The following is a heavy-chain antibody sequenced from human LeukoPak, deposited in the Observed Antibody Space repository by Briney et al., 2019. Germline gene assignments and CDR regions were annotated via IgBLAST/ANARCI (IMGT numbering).Heavy chain of an antibody. CDR2: VSGRTDGP. CDR3: AKDPLAYGGHYFDY. Sequence: GGSLRLSCAASGFTFSSYSMNWVRQAPGKGLEWVSTVSGRTDGPYYADSVKGRFTISRDNSKNTLYLQINSLRAEDTAVYYCAKDPLAYGGHYFDYWGQGTLVTVSS. CDR1: GFTFSSYS. D-gene: IGHD4-23*01. V-gene: IGHV3-23*01. J-gene: IGHJ4*02.